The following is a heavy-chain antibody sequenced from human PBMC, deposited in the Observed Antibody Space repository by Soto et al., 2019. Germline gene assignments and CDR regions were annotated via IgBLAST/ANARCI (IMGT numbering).Heavy chain of an antibody. J-gene: IGHJ6*04. CDR2: INPNSGGT. CDR3: ASLWFGQLLSSYYYYYCGMDV. V-gene: IGHV1-2*07. Sequence: ALVKVSCKASGYTFTGYYMHWVRQAPGQGLEWMGWINPNSGGTNFAHKFQCRVTMTRDTSISSAYMHLSWLRSDDTPVYYCASLWFGQLLSSYYYYYCGMDVWCKGNPVTASS. CDR1: GYTFTGYY. D-gene: IGHD3-10*01.